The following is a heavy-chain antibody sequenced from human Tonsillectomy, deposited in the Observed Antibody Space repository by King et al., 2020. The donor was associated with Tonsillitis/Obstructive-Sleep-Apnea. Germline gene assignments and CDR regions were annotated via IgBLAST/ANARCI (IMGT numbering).Heavy chain of an antibody. Sequence: VQLVESGGGLVKPGGSLRLSCAASGFTFTDAWMSWGRQAPGKGLEWGGRIKSKFDGGTKDYAAPGKGRFTISTDDSKDTLYLQMNSLKTEDTAVYYCTTGRGSYWGQGTLVTVSS. V-gene: IGHV3-15*01. CDR3: TTGRGSY. CDR1: GFTFTDAW. D-gene: IGHD3-10*01. J-gene: IGHJ4*02. CDR2: IKSKFDGGTK.